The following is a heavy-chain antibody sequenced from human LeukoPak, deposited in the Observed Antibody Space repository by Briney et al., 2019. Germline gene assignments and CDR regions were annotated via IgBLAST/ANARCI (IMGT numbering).Heavy chain of an antibody. CDR1: GGSFSGYY. CDR3: ASVNGYSYGFFDY. V-gene: IGHV4-34*01. J-gene: IGHJ4*01. D-gene: IGHD5-18*01. Sequence: PSETLSLTCAVYGGSFSGYYWSWIRQPPGKGLEWIGEINHSGSTNYNPSLKSRVAISVDTSKNQFSLTLSSVTAAATAVYYCASVNGYSYGFFDYWGHGTLATVSS. CDR2: INHSGST.